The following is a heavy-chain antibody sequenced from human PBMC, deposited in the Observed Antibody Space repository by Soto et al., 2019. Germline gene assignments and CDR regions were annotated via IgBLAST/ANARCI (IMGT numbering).Heavy chain of an antibody. J-gene: IGHJ6*03. CDR1: GFTVSSNY. CDR3: ARDSNWNYYYYMDV. D-gene: IGHD1-20*01. Sequence: EVQLVESGGGLVQPGGSLRLSCAASGFTVSSNYMSWVRQAPGKGLEWVSVIYSGGSTYYADSVKGRFTISRDNSKNTLYLQMNSLRAEDTAVYYCARDSNWNYYYYMDVWGNGTTVTVSS. CDR2: IYSGGST. V-gene: IGHV3-66*01.